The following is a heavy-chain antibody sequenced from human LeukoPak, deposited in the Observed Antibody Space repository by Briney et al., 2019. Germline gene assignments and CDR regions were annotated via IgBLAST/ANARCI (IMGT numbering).Heavy chain of an antibody. V-gene: IGHV3-9*01. CDR1: GFTFDDYD. D-gene: IGHD4-17*01. CDR3: AKAHDYGNAIFDY. Sequence: PGGSLRLSCAASGFTFDDYDMHWVRQAPGKGLEWVSGISWNSGSIGYADSVKGRFTISRDNAKNSLYLQMNSLRAEDTALYYCAKAHDYGNAIFDYWGQGTLVTVSS. J-gene: IGHJ4*02. CDR2: ISWNSGSI.